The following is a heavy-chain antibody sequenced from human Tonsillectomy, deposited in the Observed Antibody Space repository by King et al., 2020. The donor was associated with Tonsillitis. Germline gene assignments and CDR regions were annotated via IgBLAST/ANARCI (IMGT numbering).Heavy chain of an antibody. Sequence: EVQLVESGGGLVKPGESLRLSCAASGFMFSSYSMNFVRQAPGKGLEWFSSISSSNRYIYYGDSMKGRFTITRDNINNSLYLQMNSLRAEDTAVYYCARDAHYDFWSGSYYAMDVWGQGTTVTVSS. V-gene: IGHV3-21*01. D-gene: IGHD3-3*01. CDR3: ARDAHYDFWSGSYYAMDV. CDR2: ISSSNRYI. J-gene: IGHJ6*02. CDR1: GFMFSSYS.